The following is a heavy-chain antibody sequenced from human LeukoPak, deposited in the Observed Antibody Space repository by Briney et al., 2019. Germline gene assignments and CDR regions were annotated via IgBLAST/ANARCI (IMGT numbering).Heavy chain of an antibody. D-gene: IGHD3-10*01. J-gene: IGHJ5*02. CDR1: GGSISSGGYY. CDR2: IHHSGST. V-gene: IGHV4-31*03. CDR3: ANYGSGSYRFDP. Sequence: SETLSLTCTVSGGSISSGGYYWSWIRQHPGKGLEWIGYIHHSGSTYYNPSLKSRLIISLDTSKNQFPLKLNSGTAADTAVYYCANYGSGSYRFDPWGQGTLVTVSS.